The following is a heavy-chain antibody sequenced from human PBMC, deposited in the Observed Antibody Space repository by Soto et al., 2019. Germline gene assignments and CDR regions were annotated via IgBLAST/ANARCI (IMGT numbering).Heavy chain of an antibody. CDR1: GFTVSNNH. J-gene: IGHJ4*02. V-gene: IGHV3-53*01. D-gene: IGHD3-16*01. CDR3: AGRLTTAASLDY. CDR2: VHGGGST. Sequence: VQLVESGGGLIQPGGSLRLSCAASGFTVSNNHMTWVRQAAGKGLELVSFVHGGGSTSYADSVKGRFTISRDNSKNTLHLQMASLRAEDTAIYYCAGRLTTAASLDYWGRGTLVTVSS.